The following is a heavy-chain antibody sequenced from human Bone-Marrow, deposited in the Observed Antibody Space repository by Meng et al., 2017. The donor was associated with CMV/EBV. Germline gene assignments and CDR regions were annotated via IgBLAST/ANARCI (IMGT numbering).Heavy chain of an antibody. J-gene: IGHJ4*02. CDR2: IRIKANNYAT. D-gene: IGHD5-12*01. CDR1: GFMFSGSA. V-gene: IGHV3-73*01. Sequence: GGSLRLSCAASGFMFSGSAMHWVRQTSGKGLEWVGRIRIKANNYATTYAASVKGRFTISRDDSKNTAYLQMNSLKTEDTAVYYCTGVATNWGQGTLVTVSS. CDR3: TGVATN.